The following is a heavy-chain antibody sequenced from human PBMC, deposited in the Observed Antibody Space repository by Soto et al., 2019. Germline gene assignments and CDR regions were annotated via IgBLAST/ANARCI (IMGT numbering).Heavy chain of an antibody. CDR2: IGAAGDT. D-gene: IGHD6-13*01. J-gene: IGHJ4*02. V-gene: IGHV3-13*01. CDR1: GFTFSNYD. CDR3: ASGGWGSSWYEGGSRIDY. Sequence: EVQLVESGGGLVQPGGSLRLSCAASGFTFSNYDMHWVRQVTGKGLEWVSAIGAAGDTYYPDSVKGRFTNSRENAKNSLYLQMNSLRAEEPAVYYCASGGWGSSWYEGGSRIDYWGQGALVTVSS.